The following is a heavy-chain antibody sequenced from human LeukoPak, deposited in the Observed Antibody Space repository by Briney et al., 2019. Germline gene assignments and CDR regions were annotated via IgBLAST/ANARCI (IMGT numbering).Heavy chain of an antibody. V-gene: IGHV3-30*18. J-gene: IGHJ4*02. Sequence: GGSLRLSCAASGFTFSSYGMHWVRQAPGKGLEWVAVISYDGSNKYYADSVKGRFTISRDNSKNTLYLQMNSLRAEDTAVYYCAKDMTAMIVVVIIDYWGQGTLVTVSS. CDR3: AKDMTAMIVVVIIDY. CDR1: GFTFSSYG. D-gene: IGHD3-22*01. CDR2: ISYDGSNK.